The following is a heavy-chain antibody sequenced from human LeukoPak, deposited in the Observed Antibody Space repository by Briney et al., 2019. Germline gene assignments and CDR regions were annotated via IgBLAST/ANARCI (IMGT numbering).Heavy chain of an antibody. CDR2: INPSGGST. D-gene: IGHD5-12*01. Sequence: ASVKVSCNASGYTFTSYYMHWVRQAPGQGLEWMGIINPSGGSTSYAQKFQGRVTMTRDMSTSTVYMELSSLRSEDTAVYYCARSGYGGERWFDPWGQGTLVTVSS. CDR1: GYTFTSYY. J-gene: IGHJ5*02. V-gene: IGHV1-46*01. CDR3: ARSGYGGERWFDP.